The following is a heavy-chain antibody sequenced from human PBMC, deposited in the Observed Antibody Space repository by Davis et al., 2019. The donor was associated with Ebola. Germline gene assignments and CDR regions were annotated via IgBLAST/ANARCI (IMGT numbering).Heavy chain of an antibody. CDR1: GFTVSSTY. D-gene: IGHD2-21*01. J-gene: IGHJ6*03. V-gene: IGHV3-53*01. CDR3: TRDHSSDHSSSQDV. Sequence: GGSLRLSCAASGFTVSSTYMSWVRQAPGKGLEWVSVLYNSGNAYYAHSVKGRFTTFRDNSQNTLYLQMNRLRAEDTAVYFCTRDHSSDHSSSQDVWGKGTTVTVSS. CDR2: LYNSGNA.